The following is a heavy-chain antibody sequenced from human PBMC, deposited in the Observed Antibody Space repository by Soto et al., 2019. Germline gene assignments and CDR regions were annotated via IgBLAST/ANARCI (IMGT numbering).Heavy chain of an antibody. D-gene: IGHD2-15*01. CDR3: AKDKVDIVEYYFDY. CDR2: ISYDGSNK. J-gene: IGHJ4*02. V-gene: IGHV3-30*18. Sequence: GGSLILSCAASGFTFSSYGMHWVRQAPGKGLEWVAVISYDGSNKYYADSVKGRFTISRDNSKNTLYLQMNSLRAEDTAVYYCAKDKVDIVEYYFDYWGQGTLVTVSS. CDR1: GFTFSSYG.